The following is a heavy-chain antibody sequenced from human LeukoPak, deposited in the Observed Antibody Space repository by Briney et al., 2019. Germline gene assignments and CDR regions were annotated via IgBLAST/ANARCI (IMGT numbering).Heavy chain of an antibody. D-gene: IGHD1-20*01. CDR2: ISAYNGNT. V-gene: IGHV1-18*01. CDR3: ARPTQITGTRHGFDP. Sequence: ASVKASCKASGYTFTSYGISWVRQAPGQGLEWMGWISAYNGNTNYAQKLQGRVTMTTDTSTSTAYMELRSLRSDDTAVYYCARPTQITGTRHGFDPWGQGTLVTVSS. CDR1: GYTFTSYG. J-gene: IGHJ5*02.